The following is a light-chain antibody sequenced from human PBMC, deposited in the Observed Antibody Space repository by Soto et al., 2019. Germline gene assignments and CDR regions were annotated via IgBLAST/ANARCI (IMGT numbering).Light chain of an antibody. CDR2: TYN. J-gene: IGLJ3*02. Sequence: QSVLTQPPSASGTPGQRVTISCSGSSSNIGSNTVNWYQQLPGTAPKLLIYTYNQRPSVVPDRLSGSKSGTSASLAISGLQSEDEHDYYCAAWDDSLNAWVFGGGTKLTVL. CDR3: AAWDDSLNAWV. V-gene: IGLV1-44*01. CDR1: SSNIGSNT.